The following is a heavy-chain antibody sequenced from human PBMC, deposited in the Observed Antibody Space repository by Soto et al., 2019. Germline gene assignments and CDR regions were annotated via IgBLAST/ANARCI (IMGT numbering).Heavy chain of an antibody. V-gene: IGHV4-34*01. Sequence: PSETLSLTCAVYGGSFSGYYWTWIRQPPGTGLEWIGEINHNGSTNYNPSLKSRVTISVDTSKNQFSLKLTSVTAADTAVYYCARDKITGLFDYWGQGTLVTVPQ. D-gene: IGHD2-8*02. J-gene: IGHJ4*02. CDR2: INHNGST. CDR1: GGSFSGYY. CDR3: ARDKITGLFDY.